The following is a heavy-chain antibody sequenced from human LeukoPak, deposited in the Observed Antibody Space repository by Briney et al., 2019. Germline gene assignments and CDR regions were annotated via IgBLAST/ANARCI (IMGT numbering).Heavy chain of an antibody. D-gene: IGHD2-2*01. J-gene: IGHJ4*02. Sequence: ASVNVSCKVSGYTLTELSMHWVRQAPGKGLEWMGGFDPEDGETIYAQKFQGRVTMTEDTFTDTAYMELSSLRSEDTAVYYRATAVVPAAFIDYWGQGTLVTVSS. CDR3: ATAVVPAAFIDY. CDR2: FDPEDGET. V-gene: IGHV1-24*01. CDR1: GYTLTELS.